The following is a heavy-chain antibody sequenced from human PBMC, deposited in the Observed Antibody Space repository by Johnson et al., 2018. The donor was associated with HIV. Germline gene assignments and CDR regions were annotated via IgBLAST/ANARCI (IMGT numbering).Heavy chain of an antibody. CDR1: GFTVSSNY. Sequence: VHLVESGGGLIQPGGSLRLSCAASGFTVSSNYMSWVRQAPGKGLEWVSAISGSGGSTYYADSVKGRFTISRDNSKNTLYLQMNSLRAEDTAVYYCAKAWIQLWPRGAFDIWGQGTMVTVSS. J-gene: IGHJ3*02. CDR3: AKAWIQLWPRGAFDI. D-gene: IGHD5-18*01. V-gene: IGHV3-23*04. CDR2: ISGSGGST.